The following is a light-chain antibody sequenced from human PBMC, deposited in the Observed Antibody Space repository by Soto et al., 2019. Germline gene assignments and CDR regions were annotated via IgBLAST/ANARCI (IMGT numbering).Light chain of an antibody. J-gene: IGKJ1*01. CDR2: WAS. V-gene: IGKV4-1*01. CDR1: QNALYSSNNKNY. CDR3: QQYYSTPRT. Sequence: DILMTQSPDSLAVSMGDRATINCKYSQNALYSSNNKNYLAWYQQKPGQPPKLLIYWASTRESGVPDRFSGSGSGTDFTLTISSLQAEDVAVYYCQQYYSTPRTFGQGTKVDI.